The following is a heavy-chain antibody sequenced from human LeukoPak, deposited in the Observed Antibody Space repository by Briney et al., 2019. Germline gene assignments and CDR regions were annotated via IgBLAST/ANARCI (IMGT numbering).Heavy chain of an antibody. Sequence: GGSLRLSCAASKFTFRSYAMSWVRQAPGKGLEWVSAISGSGGLTFYADSVKGRFTVSRDNSKNTLYLQMNSLGAEDTAVYYRAKDWSSSTYNYHYDMDVWGQGTTVTVSS. CDR3: AKDWSSSTYNYHYDMDV. V-gene: IGHV3-23*01. J-gene: IGHJ6*02. CDR1: KFTFRSYA. CDR2: ISGSGGLT. D-gene: IGHD2-2*01.